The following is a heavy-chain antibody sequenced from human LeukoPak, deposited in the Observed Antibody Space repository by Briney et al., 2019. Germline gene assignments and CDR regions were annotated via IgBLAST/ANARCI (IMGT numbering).Heavy chain of an antibody. CDR2: INAGNGNT. Sequence: ASVNVSCKASGYTFTSYAMHWVRQAPGQRLEWMGWINAGNGNTKYSQKFQGRVTITRDTSASTAYMELSSLRSEDTAVYYCARSRAIGSGWPGKYWGQGTLVTVSS. J-gene: IGHJ4*02. D-gene: IGHD6-19*01. CDR3: ARSRAIGSGWPGKY. V-gene: IGHV1-3*01. CDR1: GYTFTSYA.